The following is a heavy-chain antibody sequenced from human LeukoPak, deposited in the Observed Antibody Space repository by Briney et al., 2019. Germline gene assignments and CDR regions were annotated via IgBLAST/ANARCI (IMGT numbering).Heavy chain of an antibody. D-gene: IGHD3-22*01. J-gene: IGHJ4*02. CDR2: ISYDGSNK. CDR3: ARDGDSSGYYPGY. V-gene: IGHV3-30-3*01. Sequence: GGSLRLSCAASGFTFSSYAMHWVRQAPGKGLEGVAVISYDGSNKYYADSVKGRFTISRDNSKNTLYLQMNSLRAEDTAVYYCARDGDSSGYYPGYWGQGTLVTVSS. CDR1: GFTFSSYA.